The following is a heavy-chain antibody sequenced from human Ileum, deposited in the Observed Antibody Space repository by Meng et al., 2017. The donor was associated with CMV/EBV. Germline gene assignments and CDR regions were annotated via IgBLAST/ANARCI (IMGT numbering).Heavy chain of an antibody. CDR1: GFTFSTYT. D-gene: IGHD1-20*01. CDR2: ISDNSAYI. CDR3: ARADPEKHITAVSPVDY. V-gene: IGHV3-21*01. Sequence: GESLKISCAASGFTFSTYTMAWVRQAPGKGLEWVSSISDNSAYIYYAEPLKGRFTITRDNAKNSLYLQMNSRRAEDTAVYYCARADPEKHITAVSPVDYWGQGTLVTVSS. J-gene: IGHJ4*02.